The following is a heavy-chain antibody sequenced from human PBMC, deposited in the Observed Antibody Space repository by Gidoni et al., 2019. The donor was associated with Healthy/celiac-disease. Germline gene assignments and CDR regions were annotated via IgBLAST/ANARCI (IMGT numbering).Heavy chain of an antibody. D-gene: IGHD3-10*01. CDR3: ARDPTRGYFDY. Sequence: EVQLVESGESLIQPGRSLRLSCATSGFTFSSYWMSWVRQAPGKRLEWVANIKQDGSEKDYVDSGKGRFTISGDNAKTSLYLQMNSLRAEDTAVYYCARDPTRGYFDYWGQGTLVTVSS. V-gene: IGHV3-7*03. CDR1: GFTFSSYW. J-gene: IGHJ4*02. CDR2: IKQDGSEK.